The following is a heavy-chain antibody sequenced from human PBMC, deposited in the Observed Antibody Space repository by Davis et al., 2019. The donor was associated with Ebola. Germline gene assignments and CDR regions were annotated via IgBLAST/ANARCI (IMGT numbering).Heavy chain of an antibody. CDR3: ARKTSNSLPVAGTLDS. J-gene: IGHJ5*02. CDR2: IKPSSGGT. CDR1: GYSFTGYY. V-gene: IGHV1-2*02. D-gene: IGHD6-19*01. Sequence: ASVKVSCKASGYSFTGYYLHWVRQAPGQGLEWLGWIKPSSGGTTYAQKFQGRVTMTSDTSTGTVYMELLRLMSDDTAVYYCARKTSNSLPVAGTLDSWGPGTLVTVSS.